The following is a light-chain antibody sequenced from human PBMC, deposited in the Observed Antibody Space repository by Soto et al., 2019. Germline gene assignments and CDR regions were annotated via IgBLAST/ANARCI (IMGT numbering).Light chain of an antibody. CDR2: EAT. Sequence: QSALTQPPSVSGSPEQSVTISCTGTSSDVGSYNLVSWYQQHPGKAPKVMIYEATKRPSGVSNRFSGSKSGNTASLTISGLQAEDEADYYCCSYAGSGNVVFGGGTKLTVL. CDR1: SSDVGSYNL. CDR3: CSYAGSGNVV. J-gene: IGLJ2*01. V-gene: IGLV2-23*01.